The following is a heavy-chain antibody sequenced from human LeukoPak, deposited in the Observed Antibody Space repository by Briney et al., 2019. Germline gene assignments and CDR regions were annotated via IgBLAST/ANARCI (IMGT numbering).Heavy chain of an antibody. CDR2: MNPNSGNT. D-gene: IGHD3-16*02. CDR1: GYTFTSYD. Sequence: ASVKVSCKAPGYTFTSYDINWVRQATGQGLEWMGWMNPNSGNTGYAQKFQGRVTMTRNTSISTAYMELSSLRSEDTAVYYCARAGRSYDYVWGSYRHDAFDIWGQGTMVTVSS. CDR3: ARAGRSYDYVWGSYRHDAFDI. V-gene: IGHV1-8*01. J-gene: IGHJ3*02.